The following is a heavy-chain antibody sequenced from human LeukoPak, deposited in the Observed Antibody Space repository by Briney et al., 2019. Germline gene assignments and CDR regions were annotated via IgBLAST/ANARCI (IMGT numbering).Heavy chain of an antibody. CDR1: GYTFTSYG. Sequence: ASVKVSCKASGYTFTSYGISWVRQAPGQGLEWMGWISAYNGNTNYAQKLQGRVTMTTDTSTSTAYMELRSLRSDDTAVYYCARDYDILTSAKGYYYYMDVWGKGTTVTFSS. D-gene: IGHD3-9*01. J-gene: IGHJ6*03. CDR2: ISAYNGNT. V-gene: IGHV1-18*01. CDR3: ARDYDILTSAKGYYYYMDV.